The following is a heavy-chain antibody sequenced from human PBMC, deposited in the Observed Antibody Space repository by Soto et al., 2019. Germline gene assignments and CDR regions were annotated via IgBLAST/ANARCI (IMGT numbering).Heavy chain of an antibody. CDR3: AMLGGWSGGSSGMDV. CDR1: GLIFSDYH. J-gene: IGHJ6*02. Sequence: EVQLVESGGGLVQPGGSLRLSCAASGLIFSDYHMDWVRQAPGKGLEWVGRIRRKANSYTTEYAASVKGRFTISRDDSKNSLYLQMNSRKSEDTAVYYGAMLGGWSGGSSGMDVWGQGTTVTVSS. CDR2: IRRKANSYTT. V-gene: IGHV3-72*01. D-gene: IGHD6-19*01.